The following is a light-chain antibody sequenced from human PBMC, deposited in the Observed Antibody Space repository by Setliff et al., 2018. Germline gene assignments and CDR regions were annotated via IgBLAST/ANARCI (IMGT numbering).Light chain of an antibody. CDR3: AAWDDNLNGPV. CDR2: TND. V-gene: IGLV1-44*01. J-gene: IGLJ2*01. CDR1: SSNIGSNA. Sequence: QSVLTQPPSASGTPGQRVTISCSGSSSNIGSNAVNWYQRFPGTAPKLLIYTNDQRPSGVPDRFSGSKSGTSASLAISGLQSEDEADYYCAAWDDNLNGPVFGGGTQLTVL.